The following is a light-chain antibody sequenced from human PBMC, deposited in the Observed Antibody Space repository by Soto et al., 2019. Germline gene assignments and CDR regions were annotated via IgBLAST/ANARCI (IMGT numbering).Light chain of an antibody. J-gene: IGKJ1*01. V-gene: IGKV3D-15*01. CDR3: QQYHSSVWT. Sequence: EIVVSQSASTLSVSIGERVTLSCRASQSVSSYLAWYQQKPGKAPRLLIYDASSRASGSPARFSGSGSGTDFTLTIRNLQPEDFAMYYCQQYHSSVWTFAQRTKVDI. CDR1: QSVSSY. CDR2: DAS.